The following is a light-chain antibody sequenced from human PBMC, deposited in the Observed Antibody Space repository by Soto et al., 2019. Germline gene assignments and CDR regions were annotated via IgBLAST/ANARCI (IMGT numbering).Light chain of an antibody. CDR2: GAS. Sequence: EIVLTQSPGTLSLSPGERATLSCRASQTVGNNYLDWYQQKPGQAPMLLIYGASSRATVIPDRFSGSGSGTDFTLTISRLEPEDFAVYYCRQSATSPRTFGQGTKVEIK. CDR1: QTVGNNY. J-gene: IGKJ1*01. V-gene: IGKV3-20*01. CDR3: RQSATSPRT.